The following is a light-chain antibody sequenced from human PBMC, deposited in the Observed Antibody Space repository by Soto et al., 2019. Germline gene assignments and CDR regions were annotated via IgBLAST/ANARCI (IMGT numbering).Light chain of an antibody. CDR1: QSVADN. J-gene: IGKJ5*01. CDR3: QQYNYWPIT. V-gene: IGKV3-15*01. Sequence: EVVMTQSPATLSVSPGERVTLSCRSSQSVADNLAWFQHKPGQGARLLIYGASTRATGIPARFSGSGSETDFTLTVSSLRSEDSAVYYCQQYNYWPITFGQGTDWR. CDR2: GAS.